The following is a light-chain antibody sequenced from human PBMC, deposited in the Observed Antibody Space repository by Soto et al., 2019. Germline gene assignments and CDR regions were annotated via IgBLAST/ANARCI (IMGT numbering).Light chain of an antibody. Sequence: QSVLTQPPSVSGAPGQRVTISCTGSSSNIGAGYDVHWYQQLPGTAPKLLIYVNTNRPSGVPDRFSGSKSGTSASLAITGLQAEDEADYYCQSYDSSLSCVFGTGTKLTVL. CDR3: QSYDSSLSCV. V-gene: IGLV1-40*01. J-gene: IGLJ1*01. CDR1: SSNIGAGYD. CDR2: VNT.